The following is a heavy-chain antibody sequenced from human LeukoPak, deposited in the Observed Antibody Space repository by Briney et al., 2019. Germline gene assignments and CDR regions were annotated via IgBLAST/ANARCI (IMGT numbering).Heavy chain of an antibody. CDR3: ARGGTMVRGVIYAMDV. CDR2: ISGNNNDNT. CDR1: GYTFISYG. D-gene: IGHD3-10*01. V-gene: IGHV1-18*01. J-gene: IGHJ6*04. Sequence: ASVKVSCKTSGYTFISYGISWVRQAPGQGLEWMGWISGNNNDNTKNAQKFHGRVTMTTDTSTSTAYMELRSLRSDDTAVYYCARGGTMVRGVIYAMDVWGEGTTVTVSS.